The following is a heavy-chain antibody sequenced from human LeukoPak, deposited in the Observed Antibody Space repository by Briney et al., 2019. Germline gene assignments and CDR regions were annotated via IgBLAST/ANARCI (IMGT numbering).Heavy chain of an antibody. J-gene: IGHJ3*02. CDR2: IRYDGSNK. CDR3: AKDPRAPDAFDI. CDR1: GFTFSSYG. Sequence: PAGGSLRLSCAASGFTFSSYGMHWVRQAPGKGLEWVAFIRYDGSNKYYADSVKGRFTISRDNSKNTLYLQMNSLRAEDTAVYYCAKDPRAPDAFDIWGQGTMVTVSS. V-gene: IGHV3-30*02.